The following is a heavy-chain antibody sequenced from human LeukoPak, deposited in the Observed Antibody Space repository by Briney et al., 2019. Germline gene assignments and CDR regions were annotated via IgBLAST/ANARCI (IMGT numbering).Heavy chain of an antibody. D-gene: IGHD2-15*01. CDR2: INTNTGNP. J-gene: IGHJ4*02. Sequence: ASVKVSCKASGYTFTRYAVNWVRQAPGQGLEWMGWINTNTGNPTYAQGFTGRFVFSLDTSVTTAYLQISSLKDEDTAVYYCARSWRFCSGDSCYPIDYWGQGTLVTVSS. CDR3: ARSWRFCSGDSCYPIDY. CDR1: GYTFTRYA. V-gene: IGHV7-4-1*02.